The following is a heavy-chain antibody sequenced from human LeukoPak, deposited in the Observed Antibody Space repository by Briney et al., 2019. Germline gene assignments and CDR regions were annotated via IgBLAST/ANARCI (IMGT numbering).Heavy chain of an antibody. CDR3: ARDGCSSTSCYHTFDY. CDR1: GYTFTSYY. CDR2: INPSGGST. D-gene: IGHD2-2*01. V-gene: IGHV1-46*01. Sequence: ASVKVSCKASGYTFTSYYMHWVRQAPGQGLEWMGIINPSGGSTSYAQKFRGRVTMTRDTSTSTVYMELSSLRSEDTAVYYCARDGCSSTSCYHTFDYWGQGTLVTVSS. J-gene: IGHJ4*02.